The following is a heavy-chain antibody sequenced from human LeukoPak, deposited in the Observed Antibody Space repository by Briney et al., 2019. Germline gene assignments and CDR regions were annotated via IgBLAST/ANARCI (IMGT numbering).Heavy chain of an antibody. CDR3: ARKGRFGYYYGMDV. V-gene: IGHV4-61*01. Sequence: SETLSLTCTVSGGSISSGCYYWSWIRQHPGKGLEWIGYIYYSGSTNYNPSLKSRVTISVDTSKNQFSLKLSSVTDADTAVYYRARKGRFGYYYGMDVWGQGTTVTVPS. CDR2: IYYSGST. CDR1: GGSISSGCYY. D-gene: IGHD3-10*01. J-gene: IGHJ6*02.